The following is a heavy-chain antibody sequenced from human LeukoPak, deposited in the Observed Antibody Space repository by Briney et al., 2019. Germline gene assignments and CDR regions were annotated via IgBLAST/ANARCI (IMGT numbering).Heavy chain of an antibody. CDR1: GGSISSSSYY. V-gene: IGHV4-39*07. J-gene: IGHJ4*02. CDR2: IYYSGST. D-gene: IGHD2-2*01. CDR3: ARVVPADYFDY. Sequence: PSETLSLTCTVYGGSISSSSYYWGWIRQPPGKGLEWIGSIYYSGSTYYNPSLKSRVTISVDTSKNQFSLKLSSVTAADTAVYYCARVVPADYFDYWGQGTLVTVSS.